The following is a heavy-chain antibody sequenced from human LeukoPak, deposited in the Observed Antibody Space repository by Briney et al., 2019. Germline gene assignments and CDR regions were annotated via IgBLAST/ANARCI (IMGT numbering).Heavy chain of an antibody. CDR1: AGSISSGSYY. Sequence: PSQTLSLTCTVSAGSISSGSYYWSWIRQPAGKGLEWIGRIYTSGSTNYNPSLKSRVTISVDTSKNQFSLKLSSVTAADTAVYYCARDQSGARGGYYPTCHYYYYYYMDVWGKGTTVTVSS. D-gene: IGHD3-3*01. V-gene: IGHV4-61*02. J-gene: IGHJ6*03. CDR3: ARDQSGARGGYYPTCHYYYYYYMDV. CDR2: IYTSGST.